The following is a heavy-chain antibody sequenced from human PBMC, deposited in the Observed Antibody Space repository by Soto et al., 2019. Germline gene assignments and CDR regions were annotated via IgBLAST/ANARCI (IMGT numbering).Heavy chain of an antibody. J-gene: IGHJ5*02. CDR1: GGSISSRNYY. D-gene: IGHD3-3*01. CDR3: GRRRDDYDFWSGQKWFDP. CDR2: LYYSGST. Sequence: ETLSLTCTVSGGSISSRNYYWGWIRQPPGKGLAWIGGLYYSGSTYYNPSLKSRVTISVDTSKNQFSLKLYSVTAADTAVYYCGRRRDDYDFWSGQKWFDPWGQGTLVTVSS. V-gene: IGHV4-39*01.